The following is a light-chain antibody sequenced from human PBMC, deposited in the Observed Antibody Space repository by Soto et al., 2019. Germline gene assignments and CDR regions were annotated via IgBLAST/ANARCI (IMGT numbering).Light chain of an antibody. V-gene: IGKV1-5*03. CDR2: KAS. CDR1: QSISGW. CDR3: QQVYT. J-gene: IGKJ2*01. Sequence: DIQMTQSPSTLSASVGDRVTITCRASQSISGWLAWYQQKPGKAPKLLIYKASTLQSGVPSRFSGSGSGTEFTLTITSLQPDDFATYYCQQVYTFGQGTKLEIK.